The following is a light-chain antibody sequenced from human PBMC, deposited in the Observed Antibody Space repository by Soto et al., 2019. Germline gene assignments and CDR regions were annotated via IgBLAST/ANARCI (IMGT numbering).Light chain of an antibody. V-gene: IGLV2-11*01. J-gene: IGLJ3*02. CDR1: SSDVGGYNY. Sequence: QSALTQPRSVSGSPGQSVIISCTGTSSDVGGYNYVSWYQQHPGKAPKLMIYDVSKWPSGVPDRFSGSKSGNTASLTISGLQAEDEADYYCCSYAGNSLWVFGGGTKLTVL. CDR3: CSYAGNSLWV. CDR2: DVS.